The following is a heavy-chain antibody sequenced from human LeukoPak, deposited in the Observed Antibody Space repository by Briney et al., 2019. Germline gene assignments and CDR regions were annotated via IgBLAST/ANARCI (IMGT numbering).Heavy chain of an antibody. Sequence: SETLSLTCTVSGGSISSSSYYWGWIRQPPGKGLEWIGSIYYSGSTYYNPSLKSRVTISVDTSKNQFSLKLSSVTAADTAVYYCARGGYYYGSGSFWFDPWGQGTLVTVSS. V-gene: IGHV4-39*07. J-gene: IGHJ5*02. CDR2: IYYSGST. CDR3: ARGGYYYGSGSFWFDP. D-gene: IGHD3-10*01. CDR1: GGSISSSSYY.